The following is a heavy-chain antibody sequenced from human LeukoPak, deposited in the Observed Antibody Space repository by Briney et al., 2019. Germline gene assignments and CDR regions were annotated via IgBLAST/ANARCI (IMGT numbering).Heavy chain of an antibody. Sequence: ASVKVSCKVSGYTLTELSMHWVRQAPGKGLEWMGGFDPEDGETIYAQKFQGRVTMTEDTSTDTAYMELSSLRSEDTAVYYCXTDXXAYGXYGDYYYGMDVWGQGTTVTVSS. CDR1: GYTLTELS. J-gene: IGHJ6*02. CDR3: XTDXXAYGXYGDYYYGMDV. CDR2: FDPEDGET. D-gene: IGHD4-17*01. V-gene: IGHV1-24*01.